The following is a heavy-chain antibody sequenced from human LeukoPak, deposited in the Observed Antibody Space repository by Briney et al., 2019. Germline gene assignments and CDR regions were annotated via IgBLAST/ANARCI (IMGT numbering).Heavy chain of an antibody. Sequence: GGSLTLSCAASGFSFSNYWMSWVRQAPGKGLEWVANIKQDGSEKYYVDSVKGRFTVSRDNAANSLYLQMNSLRVEDTAVYYCAKVQSDIVGAVFFSFDVWGQGTMVSVSS. V-gene: IGHV3-7*01. CDR3: AKVQSDIVGAVFFSFDV. CDR2: IKQDGSEK. J-gene: IGHJ3*01. CDR1: GFSFSNYW. D-gene: IGHD1-26*01.